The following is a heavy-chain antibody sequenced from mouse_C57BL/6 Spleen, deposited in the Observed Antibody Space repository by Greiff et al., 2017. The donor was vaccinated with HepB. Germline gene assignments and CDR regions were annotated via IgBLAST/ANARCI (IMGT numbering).Heavy chain of an antibody. J-gene: IGHJ4*01. CDR1: GYTFTSFW. CDR2: IHPNSGST. V-gene: IGHV1-64*01. Sequence: QVQLQQPGAELVKPGASVKLSCKASGYTFTSFWMHWVKQRPGQGLEWIGMIHPNSGSTNYNEKFKSKATLTVDKSSSTAYMQLSNLTSEDSAVYYCARGDDYGYAMDYWGQGTSVTVSS. D-gene: IGHD2-4*01. CDR3: ARGDDYGYAMDY.